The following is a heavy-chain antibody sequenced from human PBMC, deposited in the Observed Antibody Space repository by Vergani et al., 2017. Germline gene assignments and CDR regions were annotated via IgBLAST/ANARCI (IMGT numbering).Heavy chain of an antibody. J-gene: IGHJ5*02. Sequence: EVQLVESGGGLVQPGGSLRLSCAASGFTFSSYSMNWVRQAPGKGLEWVSYISSSSSTIYYADSVKGRFTISRDNAKNSLYLQMNSLRAEDTAVYYCARGIAARPRWFDPWGQGTLVTVSS. CDR2: ISSSSSTI. CDR1: GFTFSSYS. V-gene: IGHV3-48*01. CDR3: ARGIAARPRWFDP. D-gene: IGHD6-6*01.